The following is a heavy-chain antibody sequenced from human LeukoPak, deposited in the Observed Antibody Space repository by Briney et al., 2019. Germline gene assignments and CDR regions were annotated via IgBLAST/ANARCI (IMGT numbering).Heavy chain of an antibody. V-gene: IGHV4-39*01. CDR2: IHYSGST. Sequence: SETLSLTCTVSGGSISSSSYYWGWIRQPPGKGLGWIGSIHYSGSTYYNPSLKSRVTISVDTSKNQFSLKLSSVTAADTAVYYCARRVVPGYYMDVWGKGTTVTVSS. CDR1: GGSISSSSYY. J-gene: IGHJ6*03. D-gene: IGHD2-2*01. CDR3: ARRVVPGYYMDV.